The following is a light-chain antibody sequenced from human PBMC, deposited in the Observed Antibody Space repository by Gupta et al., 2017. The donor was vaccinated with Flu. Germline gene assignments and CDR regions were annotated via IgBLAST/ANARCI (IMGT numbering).Light chain of an antibody. CDR2: SNN. CDR1: SSNIGSNS. CDR3: AAWDDSLNGLV. Sequence: QSVLTQPPSVSGTPGQRVTISCSGSSSNIGSNSVNWYQQLPGTAPKLRSFSNNQRPSGVPDRFSGSKPGTSASLAISGLQSEDEADYYCAAWDDSLNGLVFGGGTKLTVL. V-gene: IGLV1-44*01. J-gene: IGLJ3*02.